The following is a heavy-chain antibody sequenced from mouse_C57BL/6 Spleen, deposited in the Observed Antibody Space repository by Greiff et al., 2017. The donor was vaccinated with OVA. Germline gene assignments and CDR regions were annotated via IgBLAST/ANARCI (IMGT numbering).Heavy chain of an antibody. CDR1: GFTFSSYA. D-gene: IGHD2-1*01. CDR3: ARESYGNYWYFDV. Sequence: DVMLVESGGGLVKPGGSLKLSCAASGFTFSSYAMSWVRQTPEKRLEWVATISDGGSYTYYPDNVKGRFTISRDNAKNNLYLQMSHLKSEDTAMYYCARESYGNYWYFDVWGTGTTVTVSS. V-gene: IGHV5-4*01. CDR2: ISDGGSYT. J-gene: IGHJ1*03.